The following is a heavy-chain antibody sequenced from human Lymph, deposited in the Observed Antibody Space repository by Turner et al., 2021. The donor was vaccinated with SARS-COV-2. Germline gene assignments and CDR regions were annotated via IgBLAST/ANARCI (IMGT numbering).Heavy chain of an antibody. CDR3: ARGSGSYLSAFDI. CDR2: ISYDGFNK. V-gene: IGHV3-30*04. Sequence: QVQLVETGGGVVQPGRSLRIFCAASGFTFSTYAIHWVRQAPGKGLEWVAVISYDGFNKYYSDSVKGQFTISRDNSKNTLYLQMSSLRAEDTAVYYCARGSGSYLSAFDIWGQGTMVTVSS. CDR1: GFTFSTYA. J-gene: IGHJ3*02. D-gene: IGHD1-26*01.